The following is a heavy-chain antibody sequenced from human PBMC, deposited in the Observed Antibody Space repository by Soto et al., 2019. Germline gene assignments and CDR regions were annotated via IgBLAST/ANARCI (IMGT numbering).Heavy chain of an antibody. CDR2: ISSNGGST. Sequence: EVQLVESGGGLVQPGGSLRLSCAASGFTFSSYAMHWVRQAPGKGLEYVSAISSNGGSTYYANSVKGRFTISRDNSKNTLYLQMGSLRAEDIAVYYCARYSNYYGSGSYLFDYWGQGTLVTVSS. CDR1: GFTFSSYA. D-gene: IGHD3-10*01. J-gene: IGHJ4*02. CDR3: ARYSNYYGSGSYLFDY. V-gene: IGHV3-64*01.